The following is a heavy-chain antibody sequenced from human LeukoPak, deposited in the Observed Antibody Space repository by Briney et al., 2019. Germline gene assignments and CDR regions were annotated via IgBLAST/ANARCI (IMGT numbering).Heavy chain of an antibody. D-gene: IGHD3-3*01. CDR2: ISAYNGNT. Sequence: ASVKVSCKASGYTFTSYGISWVRQAPGQGLEWMGRISAYNGNTNYAQKLQGRVTMTTDTSTSTAYMELRSLRSDDTAVYYCARDGRFLEWLLIPYFDYWGQGTLVTVSS. V-gene: IGHV1-18*01. J-gene: IGHJ4*02. CDR3: ARDGRFLEWLLIPYFDY. CDR1: GYTFTSYG.